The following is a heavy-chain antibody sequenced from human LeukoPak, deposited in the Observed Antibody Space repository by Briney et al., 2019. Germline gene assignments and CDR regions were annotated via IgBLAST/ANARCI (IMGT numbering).Heavy chain of an antibody. CDR2: INPNSGGT. CDR1: GYTFTGYY. V-gene: IGHV1-2*02. J-gene: IGHJ4*02. Sequence: ASVKVSCKASGYTFTGYYMHWVRQAPGQGLEWMGWINPNSGGTNYAQKLQGRVTMTRDTSISTAYMELSRLRSDDTAVYYCARVFSDGDYRIFDYWGQGTLVTVSS. D-gene: IGHD4-17*01. CDR3: ARVFSDGDYRIFDY.